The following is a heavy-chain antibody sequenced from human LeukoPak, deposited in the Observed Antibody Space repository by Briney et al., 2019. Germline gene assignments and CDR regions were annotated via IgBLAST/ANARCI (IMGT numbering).Heavy chain of an antibody. J-gene: IGHJ6*04. D-gene: IGHD4-17*01. V-gene: IGHV4-61*02. CDR3: AGDDRYGDFHLV. CDR1: GGSISSGSYY. Sequence: PSETLSLTCTVSGGSISSGSYYWSWIRQPAGKGLEWIGRIYTSGSTNYNPSLKSRVTISVDTSKNQFSLKLSSVTAADTAVYYCAGDDRYGDFHLVWGKGATVTVSS. CDR2: IYTSGST.